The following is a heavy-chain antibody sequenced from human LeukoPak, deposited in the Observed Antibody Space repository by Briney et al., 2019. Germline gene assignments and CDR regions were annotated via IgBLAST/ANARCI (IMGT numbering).Heavy chain of an antibody. J-gene: IGHJ5*02. CDR2: ISAYNGNT. CDR1: GYTFTSYG. D-gene: IGHD3-9*01. Sequence: ASVKVSCKASGYTFTSYGISWVRQAPGQGLEWMGWISAYNGNTNYAQKLQGRVTMTTGTSTSTAYMELRSLRSDDTAVYYCAREALEELDILTGYSNWFDPWGQGTLVTVSS. V-gene: IGHV1-18*01. CDR3: AREALEELDILTGYSNWFDP.